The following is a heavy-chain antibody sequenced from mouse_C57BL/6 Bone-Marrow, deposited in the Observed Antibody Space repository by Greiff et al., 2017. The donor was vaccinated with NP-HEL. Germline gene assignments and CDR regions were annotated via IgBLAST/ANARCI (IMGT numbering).Heavy chain of an antibody. CDR3: TTGGYYAMDY. Sequence: VQLQQSGAELVRPGASVKLSCTASGFNIKDDYMHWVKQRPEQGLEWIGWIDPENGDTEYDPKFQGKATITADTSSNTAYLQLSSLTSEDAAVYYCTTGGYYAMDYWGQGTSVTVSS. J-gene: IGHJ4*01. CDR2: IDPENGDT. CDR1: GFNIKDDY. V-gene: IGHV14-4*01.